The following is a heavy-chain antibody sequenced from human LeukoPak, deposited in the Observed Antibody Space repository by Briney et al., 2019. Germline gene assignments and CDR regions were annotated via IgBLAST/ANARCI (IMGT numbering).Heavy chain of an antibody. CDR3: ARAGTGSWVSIDY. D-gene: IGHD3/OR15-3a*01. CDR1: GVTVSSTD. V-gene: IGHV3-53*01. Sequence: GGSLRLSCAVSGVTVSSTDMSWVRQAPGKGLEWVSVIYSGGGTYYTGSVKGRFTISRDSSRNTLFLQMNSLRAEDTAVYYCARAGTGSWVSIDYWGQGTLVTVSS. CDR2: IYSGGGT. J-gene: IGHJ4*02.